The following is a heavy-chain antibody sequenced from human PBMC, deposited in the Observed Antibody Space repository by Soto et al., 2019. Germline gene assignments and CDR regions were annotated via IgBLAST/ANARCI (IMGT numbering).Heavy chain of an antibody. V-gene: IGHV5-51*01. CDR2: IFPDNSDS. CDR1: GYDFGAYW. CDR3: GRGGVIRSPSDY. D-gene: IGHD2-8*01. J-gene: IGHJ4*02. Sequence: GESLKISCQGSGYDFGAYWIGWVRQIPGKGLEWVWIIFPDNSDSRYRPSFQGQVTISADITINTAYLMWSSLKAAATAMYFCGRGGVIRSPSDYWGQGTKVTVSS.